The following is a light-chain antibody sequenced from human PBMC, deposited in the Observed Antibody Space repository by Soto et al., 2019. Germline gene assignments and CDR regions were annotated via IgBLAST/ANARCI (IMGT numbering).Light chain of an antibody. J-gene: IGLJ2*01. CDR3: QSYDSRNHVV. V-gene: IGLV6-57*04. CDR1: SGSIASNY. Sequence: FMLTQPHSVSESPGKTVTISCTRSSGSIASNYVQWYQQRPGSVPTTVIYEDNQRPSGVPDRFSGSIDSSSNSASLTISGLKTEDEADYYCQSYDSRNHVVFGGGTKLTVL. CDR2: EDN.